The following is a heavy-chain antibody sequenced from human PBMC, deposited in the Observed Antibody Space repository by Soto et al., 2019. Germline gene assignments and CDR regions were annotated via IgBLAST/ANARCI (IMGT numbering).Heavy chain of an antibody. CDR2: AYWDDDK. CDR1: GFSLSTSGVG. V-gene: IGHV2-5*02. Sequence: QITLNESGPPLVKPTQTLTLTCTFSGFSLSTSGVGVGWIRQPPGNALEELALAYWDDDKRDSPSLKSRLTIYTDTSKNQVVLTMNNIDPVDTGTYYCAHTGVYGYAFDYWGQGTLVTVSS. CDR3: AHTGVYGYAFDY. J-gene: IGHJ4*02. D-gene: IGHD5-18*01.